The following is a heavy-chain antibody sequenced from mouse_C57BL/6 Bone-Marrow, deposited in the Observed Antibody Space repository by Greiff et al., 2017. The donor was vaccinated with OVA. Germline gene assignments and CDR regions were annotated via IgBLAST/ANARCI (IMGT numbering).Heavy chain of an antibody. Sequence: EVQRVESGPDLMKPGASVKISCKASGYSFTSYYMHWVKQSHGRSLEWIGYIDPFNGGTGYNRKFEGKASLTVDNSSSTAYMHLSSLTSEDSAVYYCARGGFAYWGQGTLVTVSA. CDR1: GYSFTSYY. CDR3: ARGGFAY. V-gene: IGHV1S135*01. J-gene: IGHJ3*01. CDR2: IDPFNGGT.